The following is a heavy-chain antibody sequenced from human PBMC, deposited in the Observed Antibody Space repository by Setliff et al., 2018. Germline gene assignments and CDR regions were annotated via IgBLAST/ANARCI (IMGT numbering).Heavy chain of an antibody. CDR2: TSYDGSNE. V-gene: IGHV3-30-3*01. D-gene: IGHD2-15*01. CDR3: ARVPGGGSTAAEVSLDH. CDR1: GFTFSSYF. Sequence: GGSLRLSCAASGFTFSSYFMHWVRQAPGKGLEWVAATSYDGSNEYYSDSVKGRFTISRDNSKNTLYLQMDSLRAEDAAVYYCARVPGGGSTAAEVSLDHWGQGTLVTVSS. J-gene: IGHJ4*02.